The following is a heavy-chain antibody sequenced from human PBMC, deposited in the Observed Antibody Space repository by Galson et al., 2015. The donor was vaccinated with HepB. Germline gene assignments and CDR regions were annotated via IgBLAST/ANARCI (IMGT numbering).Heavy chain of an antibody. CDR2: IYSGGST. J-gene: IGHJ3*02. CDR1: GFTVSSNY. CDR3: ASSNFYDSSGYYLTWHAFDI. Sequence: SLRLSCAASGFTVSSNYMSWVRQAPGKGLEWVSVIYSGGSTYYADSVKGRFTISRDNSKNTLYLQMNSLRAEDTAVYYCASSNFYDSSGYYLTWHAFDIWGQGTMVTVSS. V-gene: IGHV3-53*01. D-gene: IGHD3-22*01.